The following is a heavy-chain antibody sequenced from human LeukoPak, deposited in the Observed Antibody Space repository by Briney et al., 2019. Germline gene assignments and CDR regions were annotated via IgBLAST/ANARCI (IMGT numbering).Heavy chain of an antibody. CDR2: IYYSGST. Sequence: SQTLSLTCTVSGGSISSDGYYWSWIRQYPGKGLEWIGYIYYSGSTYYNPSLKSRVTISVDTSKNQFSLNLDSVTAADTAVYYCARANILTGPNYWGQGTLVTVSS. D-gene: IGHD3-9*01. J-gene: IGHJ4*02. V-gene: IGHV4-31*03. CDR1: GGSISSDGYY. CDR3: ARANILTGPNY.